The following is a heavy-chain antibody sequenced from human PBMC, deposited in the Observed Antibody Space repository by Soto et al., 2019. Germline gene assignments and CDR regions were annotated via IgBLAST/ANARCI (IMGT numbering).Heavy chain of an antibody. V-gene: IGHV3-33*01. Sequence: GGSLRLSCAASGFTFSSYGMHWVRQAPGKGLEWEAVIWYDGSNKYYADSVKGRFTISRDNSKNTLYLQMNSLRAEDTAVYYCARAGFIAAAGNWYFDLWGRGTLVTVSS. CDR3: ARAGFIAAAGNWYFDL. D-gene: IGHD6-13*01. J-gene: IGHJ2*01. CDR1: GFTFSSYG. CDR2: IWYDGSNK.